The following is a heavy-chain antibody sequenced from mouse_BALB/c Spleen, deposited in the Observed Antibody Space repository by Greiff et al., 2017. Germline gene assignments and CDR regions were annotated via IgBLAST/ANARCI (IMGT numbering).Heavy chain of an antibody. Sequence: EVKVVESGGGLVQPGGSLRLSCATSGFTFTDYYMSWVRQPPGKALEWLGFIRNKANGYTTEYSASVKGRFTISRDNSQSILYLQMNTLRAEDSATYYCARDTPYGSSSPSYWYFDVWGAGTTVTVSS. J-gene: IGHJ1*01. CDR1: GFTFTDYY. V-gene: IGHV7-3*02. D-gene: IGHD1-1*01. CDR2: IRNKANGYTT. CDR3: ARDTPYGSSSPSYWYFDV.